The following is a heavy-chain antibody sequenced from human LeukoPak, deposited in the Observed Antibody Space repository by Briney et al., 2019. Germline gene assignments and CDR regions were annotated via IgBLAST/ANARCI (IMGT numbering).Heavy chain of an antibody. CDR1: GGSISSGGYS. CDR2: IYYSGST. Sequence: PSQTLSLTCAVSGGSISSGGYSWGWIRQPPGKGLEWIGSIYYSGSTYYNPSLKSRVTISVDTSKNQFSLKLSSVTAADTAVYYCAATSRSIAAAGPDAFDIWGQGTMVTVSS. J-gene: IGHJ3*02. V-gene: IGHV4-30-2*03. D-gene: IGHD6-13*01. CDR3: AATSRSIAAAGPDAFDI.